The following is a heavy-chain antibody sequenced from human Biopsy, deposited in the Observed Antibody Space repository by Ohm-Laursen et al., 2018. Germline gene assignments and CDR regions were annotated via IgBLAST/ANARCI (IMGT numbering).Heavy chain of an antibody. Sequence: TQTLTLTSSFSGFSLSARGMCVSWIRQAPGKALEWLARVDWDDYKDYSASLQTKFSISKDTSNDQVVLTVNNVDPADTATYYCARTPILIVSAGLVYRHRRHLQGMDVWGQGIAVTVS. CDR3: ARTPILIVSAGLVYRHRRHLQGMDV. D-gene: IGHD6-13*01. V-gene: IGHV2-70*11. CDR1: GFSLSARGMC. J-gene: IGHJ6*02. CDR2: VDWDDYK.